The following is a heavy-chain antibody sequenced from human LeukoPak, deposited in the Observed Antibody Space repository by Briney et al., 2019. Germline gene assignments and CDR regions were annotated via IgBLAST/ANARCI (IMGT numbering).Heavy chain of an antibody. D-gene: IGHD1-26*01. CDR1: GFPFSRYW. CDR2: IKQDGSEK. J-gene: IGHJ5*02. V-gene: IGHV3-7*05. Sequence: GGSLRLSCAASGFPFSRYWLSWVRQAPGKGLEWVANIKQDGSEKYYVDSVKGRFTISRDNAKNSLYLQMNSLRVEDTAVYYCARGWELDPWGQGTLVTVSS. CDR3: ARGWELDP.